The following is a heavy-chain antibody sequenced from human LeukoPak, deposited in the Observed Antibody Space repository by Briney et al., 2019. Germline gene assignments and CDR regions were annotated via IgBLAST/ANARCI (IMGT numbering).Heavy chain of an antibody. D-gene: IGHD3-10*01. CDR3: ATQRGGTMVRGVTPLDV. J-gene: IGHJ6*02. V-gene: IGHV3-48*04. CDR1: GFTFSSYS. CDR2: ISSSSSTI. Sequence: GGSLRLSCAASGFTFSSYSMNWVRQAPGKGLEWVSYISSSSSTIYYADSVKGRFTISRDNAKNSLYLQMNSLRAEDTAVYYCATQRGGTMVRGVTPLDVWGQGTTVTVSS.